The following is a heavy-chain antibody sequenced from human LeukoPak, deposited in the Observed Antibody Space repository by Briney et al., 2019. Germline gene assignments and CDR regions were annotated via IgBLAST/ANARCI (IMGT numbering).Heavy chain of an antibody. Sequence: SETLSLTCTVSGGSINSFYWSWIRQPPGKGLEWIGYIYYSGGTNYNPSLKSRVTISLDTSQIQFSLRLNSVTAADTAVYYCARVSPFYDSGGYGMDVWGQGTTVTVPS. CDR2: IYYSGGT. CDR1: GGSINSFY. D-gene: IGHD3-22*01. J-gene: IGHJ6*02. V-gene: IGHV4-59*08. CDR3: ARVSPFYDSGGYGMDV.